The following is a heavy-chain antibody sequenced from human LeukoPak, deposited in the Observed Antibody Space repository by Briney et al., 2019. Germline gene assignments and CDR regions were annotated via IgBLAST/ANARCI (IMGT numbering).Heavy chain of an antibody. D-gene: IGHD1-26*01. CDR2: IYTSGST. J-gene: IGHJ4*02. CDR3: ARSVVGATDFDY. CDR1: GGSFSGYY. V-gene: IGHV4-59*10. Sequence: SETLSLTCAVYGGSFSGYYWSWIRQPAGKGLEWIGRIYTSGSTNYNPSLKSRVTMSVDTSKNQFSLKLSSVTAADTAVYYCARSVVGATDFDYWGQGTLVTVSS.